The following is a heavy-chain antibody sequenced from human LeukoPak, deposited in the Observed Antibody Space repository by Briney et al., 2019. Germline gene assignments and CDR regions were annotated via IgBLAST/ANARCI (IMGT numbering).Heavy chain of an antibody. CDR3: AGLVGRYSSGLYYYYFDY. Sequence: SETLSLTCTVSGDSINSLDLWSWVRQPPGKGLEWIGEMYLSGTTHSNPSVKSRVTISIDKSKNQFSLNLSSVTAADTAVYYCAGLVGRYSSGLYYYYFDYWGQGTLVTVSS. J-gene: IGHJ4*02. V-gene: IGHV4-4*02. CDR2: MYLSGTT. D-gene: IGHD3-22*01. CDR1: GDSINSLDL.